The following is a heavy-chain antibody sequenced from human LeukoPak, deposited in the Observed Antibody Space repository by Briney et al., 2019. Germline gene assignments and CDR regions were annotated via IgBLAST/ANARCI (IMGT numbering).Heavy chain of an antibody. J-gene: IGHJ4*02. CDR2: ITSSSSYI. CDR1: GFTFSSYT. V-gene: IGHV3-21*01. D-gene: IGHD3-22*01. Sequence: GGSLRLSCAASGFTFSSYTMNWVRQAPGKGLEWVSSITSSSSYIYYADSVKGRFTISRDNAKNSLCLQMNSLRAEDTAVYYCARHVVAVGFDYWGQGTLVTVSS. CDR3: ARHVVAVGFDY.